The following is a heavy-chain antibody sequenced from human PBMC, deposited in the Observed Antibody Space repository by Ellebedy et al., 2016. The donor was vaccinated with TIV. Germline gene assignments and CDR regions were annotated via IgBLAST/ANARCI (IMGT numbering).Heavy chain of an antibody. CDR2: IYYTGSG. CDR1: GGSITSSRHY. CDR3: ARLEYQLPNPFEY. V-gene: IGHV4-39*01. D-gene: IGHD2-2*01. J-gene: IGHJ4*02. Sequence: MPSETLSLTCTVSGGSITSSRHYWGWIRQPPGKGLEWIGTIYYTGSGYYNPSLQSRVTIFIDTFKNQFSLKLNSVTAADTAVYYCARLEYQLPNPFEYWGRGTLVSVSS.